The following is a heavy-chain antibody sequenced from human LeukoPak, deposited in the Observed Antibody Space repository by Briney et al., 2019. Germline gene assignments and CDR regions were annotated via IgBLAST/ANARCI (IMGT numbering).Heavy chain of an antibody. V-gene: IGHV3-33*01. CDR3: ARILTPYSSPGWFDP. CDR1: GFTFSSYG. CDR2: IWYDGSNK. J-gene: IGHJ5*02. D-gene: IGHD6-13*01. Sequence: GGSLRLSCAASGFTFSSYGMHWVRQAPGKGLEWVAVIWYDGSNKYYADSVKGRFTISRDNSKNTLYLQMNSLRAEDTAVYYCARILTPYSSPGWFDPWGQGTLVTVSS.